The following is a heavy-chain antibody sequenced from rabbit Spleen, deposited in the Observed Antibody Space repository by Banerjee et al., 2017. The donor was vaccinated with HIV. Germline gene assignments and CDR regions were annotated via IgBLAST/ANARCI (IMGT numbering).Heavy chain of an antibody. V-gene: IGHV1S7*01. CDR1: GFTLSSYY. J-gene: IGHJ4*01. Sequence: HLKESGGGLVQPGGSLKLSCKASGFTLSSYYMNWVRQAPGKGLEWIGYIDPVFGITYYANWVNGRFSISRENAQNTVFLQMTSLTAADTATYFCASDIYGYGGFNLWGQGTLVTVS. CDR2: IDPVFGIT. D-gene: IGHD6-1*01. CDR3: ASDIYGYGGFNL.